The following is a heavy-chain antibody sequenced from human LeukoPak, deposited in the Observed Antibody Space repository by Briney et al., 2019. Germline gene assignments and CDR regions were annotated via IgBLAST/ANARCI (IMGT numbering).Heavy chain of an antibody. J-gene: IGHJ4*02. CDR2: IRSSSSTI. Sequence: GGSLRLSCVASGFILSSYSMNWVRQAPGKGREWVSYIRSSSSTIYYADSVKGRFTTSRDNSKNTLYLQMKSLRADDTAVYYCARGAVTTFGYWGQGTLVTVSS. CDR1: GFILSSYS. D-gene: IGHD4-17*01. V-gene: IGHV3-48*01. CDR3: ARGAVTTFGY.